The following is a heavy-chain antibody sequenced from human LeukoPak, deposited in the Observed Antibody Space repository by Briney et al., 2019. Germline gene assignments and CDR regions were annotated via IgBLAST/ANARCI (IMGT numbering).Heavy chain of an antibody. CDR3: ASAGYSYGYYFDY. CDR2: ISAYNGNT. D-gene: IGHD5-18*01. V-gene: IGHV1-18*01. J-gene: IGHJ4*02. Sequence: ASVKVYCKASGYTFTSYGISWVREAPGQGLEWMGWISAYNGNTNYAQKLQGRVTMTTDTSTSTAYMELRSLSSDDTAVSFCASAGYSYGYYFDYWGQGTLVTVSS. CDR1: GYTFTSYG.